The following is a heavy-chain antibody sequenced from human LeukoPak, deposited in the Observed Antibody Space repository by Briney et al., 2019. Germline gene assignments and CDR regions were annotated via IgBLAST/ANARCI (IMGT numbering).Heavy chain of an antibody. V-gene: IGHV3-33*01. CDR3: ARASGPFDY. CDR1: WFPLWFYG. CDR2: IWNDGSNK. Sequence: VQPWGSLRLSWSASWFPLWFYGMHWVRQAPGKGLEWVAVIWNDGSNKYYADSVKGRFTISRDNSKNTLYLQMNSLRAEDTAVYSCARASGPFDYWGQGTLVTVSS. J-gene: IGHJ4*02. D-gene: IGHD3-10*01.